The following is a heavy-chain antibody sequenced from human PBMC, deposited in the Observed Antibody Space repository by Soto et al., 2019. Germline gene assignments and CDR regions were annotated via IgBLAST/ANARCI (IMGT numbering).Heavy chain of an antibody. J-gene: IGHJ3*02. CDR3: AKEGIDDAFDI. CDR2: IKQDGSEK. Sequence: EVQLVESGGGLVQPGGSLRLSCAASGFTFSSYWMSWVRQAPGKGLEWVANIKQDGSEKYYGDSVKGRFTISRDNAKKSLYLQMKSLRAGDTVVYYCAKEGIDDAFDIWGQGTMVTVSS. CDR1: GFTFSSYW. V-gene: IGHV3-7*03.